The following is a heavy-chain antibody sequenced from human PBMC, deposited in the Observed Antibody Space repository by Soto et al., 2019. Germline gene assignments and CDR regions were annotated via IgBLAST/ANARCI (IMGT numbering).Heavy chain of an antibody. J-gene: IGHJ5*02. CDR2: IIPILGIA. D-gene: IGHD3-22*01. Sequence: QVQLVQSGAEVKKPGSSVKVSCKASGGTFSSYTISWVRQAPGQGLEWMGRIIPILGIANYAQKFRGRVTITADKSTSTAYMELSSLRSEDTAVYYCARDGKYDSSGNYWFDPWGQGTLVTVSS. CDR1: GGTFSSYT. CDR3: ARDGKYDSSGNYWFDP. V-gene: IGHV1-69*08.